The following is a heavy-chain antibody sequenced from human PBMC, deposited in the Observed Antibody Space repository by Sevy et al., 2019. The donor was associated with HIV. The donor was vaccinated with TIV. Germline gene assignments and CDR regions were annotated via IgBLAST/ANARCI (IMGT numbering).Heavy chain of an antibody. CDR3: AKNVRTTESAFDI. CDR1: GGTFSSYA. Sequence: ASVKVSCKASGGTFSSYAISWVRQAPGQGLEWMGGIIPIFGTANYAQKFQGRVTITADKSTSTAYMELSSRRSEDTAVYYCAKNVRTTESAFDIWGQGTMVTVSS. CDR2: IIPIFGTA. J-gene: IGHJ3*02. D-gene: IGHD1-7*01. V-gene: IGHV1-69*06.